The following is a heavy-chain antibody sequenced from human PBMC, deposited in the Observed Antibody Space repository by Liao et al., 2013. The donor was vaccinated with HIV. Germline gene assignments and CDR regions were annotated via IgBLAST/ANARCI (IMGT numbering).Heavy chain of an antibody. J-gene: IGHJ4*02. CDR3: ARGHAVSYYDY. D-gene: IGHD2-21*01. CDR1: GGSISSSSYY. CDR2: IYYSGST. V-gene: IGHV4-39*07. Sequence: QLQLQESGPGLVKPSETLSLTCTVSGGSISSSSYYWSWIRQPPGKGLEWIGYIYYSGSTYYNPSLKSRVTMSVDTSKNQFSLKLSSVTAADTAVYYCARGHAVSYYDYWGQGTLVTVSS.